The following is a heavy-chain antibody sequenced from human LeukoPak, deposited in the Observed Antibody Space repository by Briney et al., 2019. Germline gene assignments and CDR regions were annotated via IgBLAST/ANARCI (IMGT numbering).Heavy chain of an antibody. J-gene: IGHJ4*02. CDR1: GFTFSTAW. Sequence: GGSLRLSCTVSGFTFSTAWMSWVRQAPGMGLEWVGRIKSKTDGGTTDYAAPVKGRFTISRDDSKSTLYLQMNSLETEDTAVYFCHRAYPYDYWGQGTLVTVSS. CDR2: IKSKTDGGTT. CDR3: HRAYPYDY. D-gene: IGHD3-16*01. V-gene: IGHV3-15*01.